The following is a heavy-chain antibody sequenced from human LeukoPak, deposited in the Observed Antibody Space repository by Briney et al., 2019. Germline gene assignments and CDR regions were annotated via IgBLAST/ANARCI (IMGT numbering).Heavy chain of an antibody. CDR3: VKDLSGTYSFDY. CDR2: SGGDWINT. Sequence: GGSLRLSCSASGVTFSTHTMHWVRQAPGKGLEYVSSSGGDWINTWNADSVRGRLTISRDNSKNTLYLQMTSLRAEDTAVYYCVKDLSGTYSFDYWGQGTLVTVSS. V-gene: IGHV3-64D*09. D-gene: IGHD1-26*01. CDR1: GVTFSTHT. J-gene: IGHJ4*02.